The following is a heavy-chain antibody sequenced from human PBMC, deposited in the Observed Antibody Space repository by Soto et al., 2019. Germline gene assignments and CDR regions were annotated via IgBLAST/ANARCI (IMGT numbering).Heavy chain of an antibody. V-gene: IGHV3-33*01. CDR3: AREHPYYYGSGSYPHYFDY. Sequence: QVQLVESGGGVVQPGRSLRLSCAASGFTFSSYGMHWVRQAPGKGLEWVAVIWYDGSNKYYADSVKGRFTISRDNSKNTLYLQMNSLRAEDTAVYYCAREHPYYYGSGSYPHYFDYLGQGTLVTVSS. CDR2: IWYDGSNK. CDR1: GFTFSSYG. J-gene: IGHJ4*02. D-gene: IGHD3-10*01.